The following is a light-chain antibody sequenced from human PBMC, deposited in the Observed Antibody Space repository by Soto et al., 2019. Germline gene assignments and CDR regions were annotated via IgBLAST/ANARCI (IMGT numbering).Light chain of an antibody. J-gene: IGKJ4*01. Sequence: EIVMTQSPATLSVSPGERATLSCRASQSVNSKLAWYQQKPGQAPRLLIHDASTRATGIPVRFSGSGSGTEFTLTISSLQSEDFAVYYCQQYNNGPLGFGGGTKVEIK. CDR1: QSVNSK. CDR2: DAS. CDR3: QQYNNGPLG. V-gene: IGKV3-15*01.